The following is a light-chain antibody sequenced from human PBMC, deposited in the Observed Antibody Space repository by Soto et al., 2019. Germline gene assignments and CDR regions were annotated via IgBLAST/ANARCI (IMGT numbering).Light chain of an antibody. CDR2: EVS. V-gene: IGLV2-14*01. CDR3: SSYTSSRAYV. Sequence: QSVVTQPASVSGSPGQSITISCTGTSSDVGGYNYVSWYQQQSGKAPKLMIHEVSNRPSGVSSRFSGSKSGNTASLTISGLQAEDEADYYCSSYTSSRAYVFGIGTKVTVL. CDR1: SSDVGGYNY. J-gene: IGLJ1*01.